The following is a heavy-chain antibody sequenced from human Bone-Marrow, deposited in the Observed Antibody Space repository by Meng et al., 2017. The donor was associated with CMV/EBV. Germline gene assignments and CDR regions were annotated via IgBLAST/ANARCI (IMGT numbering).Heavy chain of an antibody. CDR2: ISTYNGDT. CDR3: ARDKNWGPDY. D-gene: IGHD7-27*01. J-gene: IGHJ4*02. CDR1: GYTFSSYG. Sequence: ASVKVSCKASGYTFSSYGISWVRQAPGQGLEWMGWISTYNGDTNYAQRLQGRVTMTTDTSTRIAYMELRNLRSDDTAVYYCARDKNWGPDYWGQGTLVTVSS. V-gene: IGHV1-18*01.